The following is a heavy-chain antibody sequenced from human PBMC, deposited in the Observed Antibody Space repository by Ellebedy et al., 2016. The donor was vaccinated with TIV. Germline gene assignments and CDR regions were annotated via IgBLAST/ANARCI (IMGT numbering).Heavy chain of an antibody. V-gene: IGHV3-23*01. CDR1: GFTFSSYA. D-gene: IGHD6-19*01. CDR2: ISGSGGST. Sequence: GGSLRLXXAASGFTFSSYAMSWVRQAPGKGLAWVSAISGSGGSTYYADSVKGRFTISRDNSKNTLYLQMNSLRTEDTAVYNCAKRGWDYHYLDVWGNGTTATVSS. CDR3: AKRGWDYHYLDV. J-gene: IGHJ6*03.